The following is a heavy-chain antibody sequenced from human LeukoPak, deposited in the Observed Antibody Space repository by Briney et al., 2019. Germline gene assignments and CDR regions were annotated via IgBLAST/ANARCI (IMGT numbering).Heavy chain of an antibody. V-gene: IGHV1-69*06. CDR3: ARTPMIIDAFDI. CDR2: IIPIFGTA. D-gene: IGHD3-22*01. J-gene: IGHJ3*02. CDR1: GGTFGSYA. Sequence: SVTVSFKASGGTFGSYAISWVRQAPGQGLEWMGGIIPIFGTANYAQKFQGRVTITADKSTSTAYMELSSLRSEDTAVYYCARTPMIIDAFDIWGQGTMVTVSS.